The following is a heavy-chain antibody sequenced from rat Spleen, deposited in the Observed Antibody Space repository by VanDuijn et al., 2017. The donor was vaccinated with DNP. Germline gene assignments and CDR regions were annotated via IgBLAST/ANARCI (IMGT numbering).Heavy chain of an antibody. Sequence: EVQLVESGGGLVQPGRSLKLSCAASGFNFNDYWMGWVRQAPAKGLEWVATISYNGGTPYYRDSVKGRFTISRDNAKSTLYLQMNSLRSEDTATYYCAKTGFDYWGQGVMVTVSS. CDR2: ISYNGGTP. V-gene: IGHV5-29*01. D-gene: IGHD5-1*01. CDR1: GFNFNDYW. J-gene: IGHJ2*01. CDR3: AKTGFDY.